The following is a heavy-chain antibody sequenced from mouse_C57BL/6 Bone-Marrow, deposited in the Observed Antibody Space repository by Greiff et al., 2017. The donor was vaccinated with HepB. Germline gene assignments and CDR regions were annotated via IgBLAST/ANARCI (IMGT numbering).Heavy chain of an antibody. CDR3: GNAVYYDSSYSWFAY. Sequence: EVQVVESGGGLVQPGASLRLPCAAPGFTFTDYQMSWVRQPPGKAPEWLALIRNKANGYTTEYNVSIKGRFTISRDNSQNILYLQMNTLRAEDSASYFCGNAVYYDSSYSWFAYWGELTLVTVSA. CDR1: GFTFTDYQ. V-gene: IGHV7-4*01. J-gene: IGHJ3*01. D-gene: IGHD1-1*01. CDR2: IRNKANGYTT.